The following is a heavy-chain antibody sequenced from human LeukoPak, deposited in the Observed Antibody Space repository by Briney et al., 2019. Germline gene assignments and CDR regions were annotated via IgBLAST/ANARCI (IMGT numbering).Heavy chain of an antibody. CDR3: ARLYCSSTSCPRSMDV. V-gene: IGHV3-21*01. Sequence: GGSLRLSCAASGFTFSSYSMNWVRQAPGKGLEWVSSISSSSSYIYYADSVKGRFTISRDNAKNSLYLQMNSLRAEDTAVDYCARLYCSSTSCPRSMDVWGQGTTVTVSS. CDR2: ISSSSSYI. CDR1: GFTFSSYS. D-gene: IGHD2-2*01. J-gene: IGHJ6*02.